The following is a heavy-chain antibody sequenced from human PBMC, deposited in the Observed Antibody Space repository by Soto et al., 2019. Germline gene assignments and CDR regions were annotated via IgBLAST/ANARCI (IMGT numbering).Heavy chain of an antibody. V-gene: IGHV5-51*01. CDR1: GYSFTSYW. Sequence: PGESLKISCKGSGYSFTSYWIGWVRQMPGKGLVLFVFFFLCDFVTIYSLSFQGQVTISADKSISTAYLQWSSLKASDTAFFYCARSGGYYDSSGLRWFDPGGQGTLVTVSS. CDR3: ARSGGYYDSSGLRWFDP. D-gene: IGHD3-22*01. CDR2: FFLCDFVT. J-gene: IGHJ5*02.